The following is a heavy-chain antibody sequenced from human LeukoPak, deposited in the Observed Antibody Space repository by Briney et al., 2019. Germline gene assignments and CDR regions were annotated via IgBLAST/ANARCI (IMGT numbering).Heavy chain of an antibody. CDR2: IRSKANSYAT. J-gene: IGHJ4*02. V-gene: IGHV3-73*01. CDR3: TRPEEGADY. Sequence: PGGSLRLSCAASGFTFSGSAMHWVRQASRKGLEWVGRIRSKANSYATAYAASVKGRFTISRDDSKNTAYLQMNSLKTEDTAVYYCTRPEEGADYWGQGTLVTVSS. CDR1: GFTFSGSA. D-gene: IGHD3-16*01.